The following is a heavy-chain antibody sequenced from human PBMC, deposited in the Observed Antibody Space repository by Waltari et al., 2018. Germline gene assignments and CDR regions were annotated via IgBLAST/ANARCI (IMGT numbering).Heavy chain of an antibody. CDR3: ARIKGGYDTVSYWYFDL. CDR1: GYTFTSYG. V-gene: IGHV1-18*01. D-gene: IGHD6-19*01. Sequence: QVQLVQSGAEVKKPGASVKVSCKASGYTFTSYGISWVRQAPGQGLEWMGWISAYNGNTNYAQKPQGRVTMSTDTSTSTAYMERRSLRSDDTAVYYCARIKGGYDTVSYWYFDLWGRGTLVTVSS. CDR2: ISAYNGNT. J-gene: IGHJ2*01.